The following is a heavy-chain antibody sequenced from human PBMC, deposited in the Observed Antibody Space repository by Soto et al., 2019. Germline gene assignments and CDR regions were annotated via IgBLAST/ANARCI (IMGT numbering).Heavy chain of an antibody. Sequence: GGSLRLSCAASGCTVSSNYLSWVRQAPGKGLEWVAVIYSGGSTYYADSVKGRFTISRDNSKNTLYLQMNSLRAEDTAVYYCARAQTPFCRLSTSCYEFDYWGQGTLVTVSS. CDR2: IYSGGST. V-gene: IGHV3-66*01. J-gene: IGHJ4*02. CDR1: GCTVSSNY. CDR3: ARAQTPFCRLSTSCYEFDY. D-gene: IGHD2-2*01.